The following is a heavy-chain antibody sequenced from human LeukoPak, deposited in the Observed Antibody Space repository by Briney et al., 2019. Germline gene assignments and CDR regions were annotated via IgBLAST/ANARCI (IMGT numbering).Heavy chain of an antibody. CDR1: GFTFSIYA. J-gene: IGHJ4*02. CDR2: ITGSGGST. Sequence: GGSLRLSCVASGFTFSIYAMSWVRQAPGKGLEWVSVITGSGGSTYYADSVKGRFTMSRDNSKNTLYLQMNSLRAEDTAVYYCARDGLWFGEFLGGYFDYWGQGTLVTVSS. CDR3: ARDGLWFGEFLGGYFDY. V-gene: IGHV3-23*01. D-gene: IGHD3-10*01.